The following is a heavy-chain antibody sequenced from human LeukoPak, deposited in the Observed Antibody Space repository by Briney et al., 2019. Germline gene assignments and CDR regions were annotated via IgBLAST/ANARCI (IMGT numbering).Heavy chain of an antibody. Sequence: SETLSLTCAVYGGSFSDYYWSWIRQPPGKGLEWIGEINHSGSTNYNPSLKSRVTISVHTSKDQFSLRLRSVTAADTAVYYCARRRAYSGNDPGYYYYYYMDVWGKGTTVTVSS. CDR3: ARRRAYSGNDPGYYYYYYMDV. V-gene: IGHV4-34*01. CDR1: GGSFSDYY. J-gene: IGHJ6*03. D-gene: IGHD5-12*01. CDR2: INHSGST.